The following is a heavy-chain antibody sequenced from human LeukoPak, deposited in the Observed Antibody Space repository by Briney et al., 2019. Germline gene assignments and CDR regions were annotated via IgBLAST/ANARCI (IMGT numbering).Heavy chain of an antibody. V-gene: IGHV1-69*13. J-gene: IGHJ4*02. CDR1: GGTFSSYA. Sequence: SVKVSCKASGGTFSSYAISWVRQAPGQGLEWMGGIIPIFGTANYAQKFQGRVTITADESTSTAYMGLSSLRSEDTAVYYCARVLGYCSGGSCYSGYYFDYWGQGTLVTVSS. CDR2: IIPIFGTA. D-gene: IGHD2-15*01. CDR3: ARVLGYCSGGSCYSGYYFDY.